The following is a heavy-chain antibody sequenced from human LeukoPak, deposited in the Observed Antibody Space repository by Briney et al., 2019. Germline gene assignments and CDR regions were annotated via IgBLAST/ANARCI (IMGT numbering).Heavy chain of an antibody. D-gene: IGHD2-2*01. V-gene: IGHV3-23*01. CDR3: AKDEGYCSSTSCLDFDY. CDR1: GFTFSSYD. Sequence: PAGSLTLSSSDSGFTFSSYDMSWLRQAPGKGLEWVSAISGSGGSTYYADSVKGRFTISRDNSKNTLYLQMNSLRAEDTAVYYCAKDEGYCSSTSCLDFDYWGQGTLVTVSS. CDR2: ISGSGGST. J-gene: IGHJ4*02.